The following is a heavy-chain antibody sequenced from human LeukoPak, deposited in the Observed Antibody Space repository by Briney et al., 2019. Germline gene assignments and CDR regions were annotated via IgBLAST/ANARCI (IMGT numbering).Heavy chain of an antibody. CDR3: ARAFIAAAGTVNWFDP. D-gene: IGHD6-13*01. J-gene: IGHJ5*02. CDR2: ISSDGDRE. CDR1: GFTFSSHA. V-gene: IGHV3-30-3*01. Sequence: GGSLRLSCAASGFTFSSHAMHWVRQAPGKGLEWVAVISSDGDREYYADSVKGRFTISRDNAKNSVYLQMNSLRAEDTAVYYCARAFIAAAGTVNWFDPWGQGTLVTVSS.